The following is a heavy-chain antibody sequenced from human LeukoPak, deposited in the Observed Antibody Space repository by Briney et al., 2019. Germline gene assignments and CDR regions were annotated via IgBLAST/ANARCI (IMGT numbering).Heavy chain of an antibody. CDR3: ARPNSRSRIAAAAPA. D-gene: IGHD6-13*01. V-gene: IGHV3-23*01. CDR1: GFTFSSYA. CDR2: ISGSGGST. J-gene: IGHJ1*01. Sequence: PGGSLRLSCAASGFTFSSYAMSWVRQAPGKGLEWVSAISGSGGSTYYADSVKGRFTISRDNSKNTLYLQMNSLRAEDTAVYYCARPNSRSRIAAAAPAWGQGTLVTVSS.